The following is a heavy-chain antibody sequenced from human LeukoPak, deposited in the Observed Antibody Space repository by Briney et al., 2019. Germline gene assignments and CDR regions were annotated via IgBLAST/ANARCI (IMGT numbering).Heavy chain of an antibody. CDR3: ARRSLAGPFDY. J-gene: IGHJ4*02. CDR2: IYTSGST. CDR1: GGSISSYY. V-gene: IGHV4-4*09. D-gene: IGHD6-13*01. Sequence: SETLSLTCTVSGGSISSYYWSWIRQPSGKGLEWIGYIYTSGSTNYNPSLKSRVTISVDTSKNQFSLKLSSVTAADTAVYYCARRSLAGPFDYWGQGTLVTVSS.